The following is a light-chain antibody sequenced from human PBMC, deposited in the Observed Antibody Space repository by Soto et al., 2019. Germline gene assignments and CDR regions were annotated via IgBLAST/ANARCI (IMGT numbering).Light chain of an antibody. V-gene: IGLV2-14*03. CDR1: HNDIGTYDY. Sequence: QSVLTQPTSVYGSPGQSITISCTGNHNDIGTYDYVSWYQQHPGRAPRLLIYGVTTRPSGISDRFSASKSGLTASLTISGLQPEDEADYYCSSFTSNRIYVFGPGTKVTVL. CDR2: GVT. CDR3: SSFTSNRIYV. J-gene: IGLJ1*01.